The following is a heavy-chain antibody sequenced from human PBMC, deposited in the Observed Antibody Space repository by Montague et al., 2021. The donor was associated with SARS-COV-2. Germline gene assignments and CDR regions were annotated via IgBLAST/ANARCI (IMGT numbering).Heavy chain of an antibody. CDR1: GGSFIGYY. J-gene: IGHJ4*02. D-gene: IGHD3-22*01. CDR2: INHSGST. CDR3: ARAIVDVTMIIVVMTGVEHYFDF. Sequence: SETLSLTCAVYGGSFIGYYWRWIRQPPGKGLEWIGDINHSGSTNYNPSLKSRVSISVDTSKNQFSLKLRSVTAADTAVYYCARAIVDVTMIIVVMTGVEHYFDFWGQGTLVTLSS. V-gene: IGHV4-34*01.